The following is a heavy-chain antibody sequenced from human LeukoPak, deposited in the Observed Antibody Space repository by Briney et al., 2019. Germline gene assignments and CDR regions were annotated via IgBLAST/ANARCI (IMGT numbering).Heavy chain of an antibody. Sequence: GGPLRLSCAASGFTVSSNYMSWVRQAPGKGLEWVSVIYSGGSTYYADSVKGRFTISRDNSKNTLYLQMNSLRAEDTAVYYCAGGGWYYYDSSGYAPFDYWGQGTLVTVSS. V-gene: IGHV3-53*01. CDR2: IYSGGST. CDR1: GFTVSSNY. CDR3: AGGGWYYYDSSGYAPFDY. D-gene: IGHD3-22*01. J-gene: IGHJ4*02.